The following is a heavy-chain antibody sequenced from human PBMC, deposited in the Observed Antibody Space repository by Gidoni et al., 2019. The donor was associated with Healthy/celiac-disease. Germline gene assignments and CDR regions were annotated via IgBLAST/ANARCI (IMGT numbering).Heavy chain of an antibody. J-gene: IGHJ4*02. CDR2: INHSGST. CDR3: ARVGYSYGYARYYFDY. CDR1: GRSFSGYY. V-gene: IGHV4-34*01. Sequence: QVQLQQWGAGLLKPSETLSLTCAVYGRSFSGYYWSWIRQPPGKGLEWSGEINHSGSTNYNPYLKSRVTISVDTSKNHFSLKLSSVTAADTAVYYCARVGYSYGYARYYFDYWVQGTLVTVSS. D-gene: IGHD5-18*01.